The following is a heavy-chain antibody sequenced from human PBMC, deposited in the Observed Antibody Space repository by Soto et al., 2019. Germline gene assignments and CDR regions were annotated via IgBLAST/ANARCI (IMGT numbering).Heavy chain of an antibody. V-gene: IGHV3-30*18. CDR2: ISHDGSYK. Sequence: QVQLVESGGGVVQPGRSLRLSCGASGFSFTTYVMHWVSQAPGKGLEWVAVISHDGSYKYYGDAVKGRFTISRDASKNAVYLDMNSLGPEDTAVYYCAKGPLAIVGTTLPRDAFNIWGQGTMVTVSS. CDR1: GFSFTTYV. D-gene: IGHD1-26*01. CDR3: AKGPLAIVGTTLPRDAFNI. J-gene: IGHJ3*02.